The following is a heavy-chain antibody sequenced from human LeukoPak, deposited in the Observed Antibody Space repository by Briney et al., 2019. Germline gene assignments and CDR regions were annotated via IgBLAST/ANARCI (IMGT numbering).Heavy chain of an antibody. Sequence: SETLSLTCTVSGGSISSYYWSWIRQPPGEGLEWIGYIYYSGSTNYNPSLKSRVTISVDTSKNQFSLKLSSVTAADTAVYYCARDTDSSGGWYFDLWGRGTLVTVSS. CDR1: GGSISSYY. CDR3: ARDTDSSGGWYFDL. D-gene: IGHD6-25*01. CDR2: IYYSGST. V-gene: IGHV4-59*01. J-gene: IGHJ2*01.